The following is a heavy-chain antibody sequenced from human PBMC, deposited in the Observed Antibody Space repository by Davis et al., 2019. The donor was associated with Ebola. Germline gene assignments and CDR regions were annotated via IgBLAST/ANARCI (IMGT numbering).Heavy chain of an antibody. D-gene: IGHD3-3*01. CDR1: GGSISSYY. CDR3: ARVDYDFWSGYYTGNWFDP. J-gene: IGHJ5*02. Sequence: SETLSLTCTVSGGSISSYYWSWIRQPPGKGLEWIGYIYYSRSTNYNPSLKSRVTISVDTSKNQFSLKLSSVTAADTAVYYCARVDYDFWSGYYTGNWFDPWGQGTLVTVSS. CDR2: IYYSRST. V-gene: IGHV4-59*01.